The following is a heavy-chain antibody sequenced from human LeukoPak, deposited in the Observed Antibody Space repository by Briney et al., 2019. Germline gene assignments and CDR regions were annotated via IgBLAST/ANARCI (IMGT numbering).Heavy chain of an antibody. D-gene: IGHD2-2*01. CDR3: ARGYCSSTSCYEHWDY. V-gene: IGHV5-51*01. CDR2: IYPGDSDT. J-gene: IGHJ4*02. Sequence: GESLKISCKGSGYSFTSYWIGWVRQMPGKGLEWMGIIYPGDSDTRYSPSFQGQVTISADKSISTAYLQWSSLKASDTAMHYCARGYCSSTSCYEHWDYWGQGTLVTVSS. CDR1: GYSFTSYW.